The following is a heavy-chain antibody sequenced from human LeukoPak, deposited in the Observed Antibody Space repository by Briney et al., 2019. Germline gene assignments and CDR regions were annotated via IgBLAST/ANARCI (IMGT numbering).Heavy chain of an antibody. CDR3: ARATRIAVAGQGYYYGMDV. Sequence: SETLSLTCTVSGGSISSYYWSWIRQPAGKGLEWIGRIYTSGSTNYNPSLKSRATMSVDMSKNQFSLKLSSVTAADTAVYYCARATRIAVAGQGYYYGMDVWGQGTTVTVSS. V-gene: IGHV4-4*07. CDR2: IYTSGST. J-gene: IGHJ6*02. CDR1: GGSISSYY. D-gene: IGHD6-19*01.